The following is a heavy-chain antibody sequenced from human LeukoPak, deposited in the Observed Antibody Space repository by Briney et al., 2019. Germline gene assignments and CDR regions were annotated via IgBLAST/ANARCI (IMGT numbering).Heavy chain of an antibody. Sequence: ASVKVSCKASGYTFTSYYMHWVRQAPGQGLEWMGIINPSGGSTSYAQKFQGRVTMTRDMSTSTVYMELSRLRSDDTAVYYCARDRGYYDSSGPHSLLRYYYYMDVWGKGTTVTISS. CDR2: INPSGGST. V-gene: IGHV1-46*01. J-gene: IGHJ6*03. CDR3: ARDRGYYDSSGPHSLLRYYYYMDV. D-gene: IGHD3-22*01. CDR1: GYTFTSYY.